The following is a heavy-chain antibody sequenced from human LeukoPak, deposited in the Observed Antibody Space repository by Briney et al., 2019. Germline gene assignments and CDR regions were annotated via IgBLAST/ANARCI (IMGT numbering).Heavy chain of an antibody. D-gene: IGHD5-12*01. CDR3: ARGHTESADDYGNWFHP. V-gene: IGHV4-59*01. J-gene: IGHJ5*02. Sequence: PSETLSLTCTVSGGSISSYYWNWIGQPPGKGLEWIGYIYYSGTTKYNPSLKSRVTISVDTSKNQFSLKLNSLTAADTAVYYCARGHTESADDYGNWFHPWGQGTLVTVSS. CDR2: IYYSGTT. CDR1: GGSISSYY.